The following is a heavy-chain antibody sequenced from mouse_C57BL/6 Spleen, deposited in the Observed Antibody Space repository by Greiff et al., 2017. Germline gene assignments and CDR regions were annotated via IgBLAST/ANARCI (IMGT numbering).Heavy chain of an antibody. Sequence: EVQLQQSGAELVRPGASVKLSCTASGFNIKDDYMHWVKQRPEQGLEWIGWIDPENGDTEYASKFQGKATITADTSSNTAYLQLSSLTSEDTAVYYCTTSGVSSYAMDYWGQGTSVTVSS. CDR1: GFNIKDDY. V-gene: IGHV14-4*01. D-gene: IGHD1-1*01. J-gene: IGHJ4*01. CDR2: IDPENGDT. CDR3: TTSGVSSYAMDY.